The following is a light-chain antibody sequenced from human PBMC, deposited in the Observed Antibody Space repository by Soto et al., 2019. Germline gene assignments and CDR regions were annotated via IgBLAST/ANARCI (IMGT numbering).Light chain of an antibody. CDR3: CSYAGTVAYV. V-gene: IGLV2-23*02. J-gene: IGLJ1*01. CDR1: SSDVGSYNL. Sequence: SALTQPAYVSGSPGQSITISCTGTSSDVGSYNLVSWYQQLPGKAPKVIICEVNKRPSGVSYRFSGSKSGNTASLTISGLQTEDEADYYCCSYAGTVAYVFGTGTKVTVL. CDR2: EVN.